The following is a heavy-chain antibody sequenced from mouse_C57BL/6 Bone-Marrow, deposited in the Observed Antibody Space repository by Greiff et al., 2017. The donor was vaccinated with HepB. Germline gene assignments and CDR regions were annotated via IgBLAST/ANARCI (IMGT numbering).Heavy chain of an antibody. Sequence: EVKLVESGGGLVQPGGSLSLSCAASGFTFTDYYMSWVRQPPGKALEWLGFIRNKANGYTTEYSASVKGRFTISRDNSQSILYLQMNALRAEDSATYYCARSPAGGGYYFDYWGQGTTLTVSS. CDR2: IRNKANGYTT. D-gene: IGHD3-1*01. CDR3: ARSPAGGGYYFDY. V-gene: IGHV7-3*01. J-gene: IGHJ2*01. CDR1: GFTFTDYY.